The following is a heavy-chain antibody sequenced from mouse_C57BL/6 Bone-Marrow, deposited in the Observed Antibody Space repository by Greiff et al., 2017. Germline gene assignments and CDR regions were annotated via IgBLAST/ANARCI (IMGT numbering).Heavy chain of an antibody. CDR3: ARVYYYSTLAY. D-gene: IGHD2-5*01. J-gene: IGHJ3*01. CDR2: IYPGSGST. CDR1: GYNFTSYW. Sequence: QVQLQQPGAELVKPGASVKMSCKASGYNFTSYWITWVKQRPGQGLAWIGDIYPGSGSTNYNEKFKSKATLTVDTSSSTAYMQLSSLTSEDSAVYYCARVYYYSTLAYWGPGTLVTVSA. V-gene: IGHV1-55*01.